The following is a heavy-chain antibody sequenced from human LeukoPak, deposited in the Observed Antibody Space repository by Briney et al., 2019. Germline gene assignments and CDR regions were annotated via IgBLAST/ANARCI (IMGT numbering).Heavy chain of an antibody. D-gene: IGHD7-27*01. CDR1: GFTFSSYE. V-gene: IGHV3-48*03. CDR3: AWGRSKRIDY. J-gene: IGHJ4*02. Sequence: GGSLRLSCEASGFTFSSYEMNWVRQAPGKGLEWVSYISSGGSTIYHADSLKGRFTISRDNAKNSLYLQINGLRAEDTAVYYCAWGRSKRIDYWGQGTLVTVSS. CDR2: ISSGGSTI.